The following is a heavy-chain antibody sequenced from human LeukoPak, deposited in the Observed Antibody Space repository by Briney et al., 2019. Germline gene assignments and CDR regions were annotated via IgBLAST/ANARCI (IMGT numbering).Heavy chain of an antibody. D-gene: IGHD3-3*01. CDR3: ARQHVTIFGVVTSNTFDY. V-gene: IGHV4-59*08. CDR2: IYYSGST. J-gene: IGHJ4*02. CDR1: GGSISSYY. Sequence: SETLSLTCTVSGGSISSYYWSWIWQPPGKGLEWIGYIYYSGSTNYNPSLKSRVTISVDTSKNQFSLKLSSVTAADTAVYYCARQHVTIFGVVTSNTFDYWGQGTLVTVSS.